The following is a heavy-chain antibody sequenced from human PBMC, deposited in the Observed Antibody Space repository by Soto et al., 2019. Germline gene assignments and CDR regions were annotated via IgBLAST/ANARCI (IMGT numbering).Heavy chain of an antibody. CDR1: GYTFTIYS. D-gene: IGHD2-21*02. CDR3: AREHAPLAYCGGDCLNYYYGMDV. J-gene: IGHJ6*02. Sequence: ASVKVSCKASGYTFTIYSMHWVRQAPGQRLEWMGWINAGNGNTKYSQKFQGRVTITRDTSASTAYMELSSLRSEDTAVYYCAREHAPLAYCGGDCLNYYYGMDVWGQGTTVTVSS. V-gene: IGHV1-3*01. CDR2: INAGNGNT.